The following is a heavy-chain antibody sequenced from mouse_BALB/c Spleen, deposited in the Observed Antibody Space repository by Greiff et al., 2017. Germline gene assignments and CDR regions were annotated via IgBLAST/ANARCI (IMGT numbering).Heavy chain of an antibody. Sequence: EVLLVESGAELVKPGASVKLSCTASGFNFKDTYMHWVKQRPEQGLEWIGRIDPANGNTKYDPKFQGKATITADTSSNTAYLQLSSLTSEDTAVYYCAAGGGNSPNAMDYWGQGTSVTVSS. CDR3: AAGGGNSPNAMDY. D-gene: IGHD2-1*01. CDR1: GFNFKDTY. CDR2: IDPANGNT. V-gene: IGHV14-3*02. J-gene: IGHJ4*01.